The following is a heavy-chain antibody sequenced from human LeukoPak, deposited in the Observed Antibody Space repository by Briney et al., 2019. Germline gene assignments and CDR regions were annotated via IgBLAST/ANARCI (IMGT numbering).Heavy chain of an antibody. Sequence: PSETLSLTCTVSGGSISSYYWSWIRQPPGKGLEWIGYIYYSGSTNYNPSLKSRVTISVDTSKNQFSLKLSSVTAADTAVYYCARGGYSSSWHSRYWFDPWGQGTLVTVSS. D-gene: IGHD6-13*01. CDR2: IYYSGST. V-gene: IGHV4-59*01. J-gene: IGHJ5*02. CDR1: GGSISSYY. CDR3: ARGGYSSSWHSRYWFDP.